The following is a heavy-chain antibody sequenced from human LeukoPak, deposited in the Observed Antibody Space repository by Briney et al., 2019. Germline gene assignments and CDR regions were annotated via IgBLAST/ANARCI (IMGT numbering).Heavy chain of an antibody. Sequence: PGGSLRLSCAASRFTFNPFGMHWVRQAPGKGLEWVAVISSDGSNKYYADSVKGRFTISRDNSKDTLYLQMSSLTIEDTAVYYCRAATKYLDYYYDYWGQGTLVTVSS. CDR3: RAATKYLDYYYDY. CDR2: ISSDGSNK. CDR1: RFTFNPFG. V-gene: IGHV3-30*03. D-gene: IGHD3-22*01. J-gene: IGHJ4*02.